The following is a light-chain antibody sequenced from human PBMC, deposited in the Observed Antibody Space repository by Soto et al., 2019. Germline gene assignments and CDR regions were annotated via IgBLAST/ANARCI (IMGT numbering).Light chain of an antibody. CDR1: QSVSSNY. CDR2: GAS. CDR3: QQYGSSPWT. V-gene: IGKV3-20*01. J-gene: IGKJ1*01. Sequence: EIVLTQSPGTLSLSPGDRATLSCRASQSVSSNYLAWYQQKAGLPPRVLIYGASSRATNIPDRFSGSGSGTDFTLTISRLEPEDFTVYDCQQYGSSPWTFGQGTKVEIK.